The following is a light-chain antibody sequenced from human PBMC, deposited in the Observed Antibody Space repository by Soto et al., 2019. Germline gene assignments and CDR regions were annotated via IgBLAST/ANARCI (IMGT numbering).Light chain of an antibody. CDR3: SSYTSSSNPYV. CDR1: SSDVGGYNY. V-gene: IGLV2-14*01. CDR2: EVS. J-gene: IGLJ1*01. Sequence: QSALTQPASVSGSPGQSITISCTGTSSDVGGYNYVSWYQQQPGKAPKLMIFEVSNRPSGVSIRFSGSKSGNTASLTISGLQAEDEADYYCSSYTSSSNPYVFGTGTKLTVL.